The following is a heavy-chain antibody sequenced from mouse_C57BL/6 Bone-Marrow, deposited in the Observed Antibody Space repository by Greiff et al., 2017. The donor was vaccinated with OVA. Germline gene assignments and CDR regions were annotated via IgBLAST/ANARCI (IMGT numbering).Heavy chain of an antibody. Sequence: QVQLQQSGAELARPGASVKMSCKASGYTFTSYTMPWVKQRPGQGLEWIGYINPSSGYTKYNQKFKDKATLTADKSSSTAYMQLSSLTSEDSAVYYCARRVGRNYWYFDVWGTGTTVTVSS. D-gene: IGHD4-1*01. CDR2: INPSSGYT. CDR3: ARRVGRNYWYFDV. CDR1: GYTFTSYT. J-gene: IGHJ1*03. V-gene: IGHV1-4*01.